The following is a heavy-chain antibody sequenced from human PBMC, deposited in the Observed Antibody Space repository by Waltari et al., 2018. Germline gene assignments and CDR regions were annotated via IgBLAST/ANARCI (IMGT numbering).Heavy chain of an antibody. CDR1: GFTFSSSS. D-gene: IGHD3-10*01. Sequence: EVQLVESGGGLVQPGGSLRLSCAASGFTFSSSSMHWGRQAPGKGLLRGSRIKREGGGTGYADAVKGRVTISRDNAKNTRYLKMNSLRAEDTALDYCGRREGSVTMVRGIDQWGQGTLVTVSS. V-gene: IGHV3-74*01. J-gene: IGHJ4*02. CDR2: IKREGGGT. CDR3: GRREGSVTMVRGIDQ.